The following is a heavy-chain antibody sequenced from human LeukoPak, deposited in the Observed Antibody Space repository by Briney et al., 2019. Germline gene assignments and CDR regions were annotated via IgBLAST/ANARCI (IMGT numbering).Heavy chain of an antibody. Sequence: SETLSLTCTVSGGSISSSYWSWIRQPPGKGLEWIGYISNRGSTKYNPSLKSRVTISVDTSKNQISLRLNSVTAADTAVYYCARDWAIGYCTNGVCRTDAFDIWGQGTMVTVSS. D-gene: IGHD2-8*01. CDR2: ISNRGST. CDR1: GGSISSSY. J-gene: IGHJ3*02. V-gene: IGHV4-4*08. CDR3: ARDWAIGYCTNGVCRTDAFDI.